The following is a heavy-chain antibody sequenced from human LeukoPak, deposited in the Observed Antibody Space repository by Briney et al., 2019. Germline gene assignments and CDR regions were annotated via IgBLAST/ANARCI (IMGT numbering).Heavy chain of an antibody. J-gene: IGHJ3*02. Sequence: GGSLRLSCEASGLTFSSYGMHWVRQAPGKGLEWVAVISYDGSKKYYADSVKGRFTISRDNSKNTLYLQMNSLRAEDTAVYYCAKDLLQTFFFDSSGYYSDAFGMWGQGTMVTVSP. CDR3: AKDLLQTFFFDSSGYYSDAFGM. V-gene: IGHV3-30*18. CDR2: ISYDGSKK. D-gene: IGHD3-22*01. CDR1: GLTFSSYG.